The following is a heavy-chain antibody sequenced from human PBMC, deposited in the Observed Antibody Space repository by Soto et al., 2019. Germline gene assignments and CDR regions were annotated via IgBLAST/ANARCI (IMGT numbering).Heavy chain of an antibody. CDR3: ARDLDGLHDDNSGPYPRPG. D-gene: IGHD3-22*01. CDR2: IHSSGSI. CDR1: GGSISSDDYY. V-gene: IGHV4-30-4*01. J-gene: IGHJ1*01. Sequence: SETLSLTCTVSGGSISSDDYYWSWIRQAPGRGLEWIEYIHSSGSIYYNPSLKSRATMSIDTARNQFSLKVSSVTVADTAVYYCARDLDGLHDDNSGPYPRPGWGQGTLVTVSS.